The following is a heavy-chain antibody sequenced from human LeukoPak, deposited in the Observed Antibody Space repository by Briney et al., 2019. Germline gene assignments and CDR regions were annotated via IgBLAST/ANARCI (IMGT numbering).Heavy chain of an antibody. J-gene: IGHJ4*02. D-gene: IGHD6-13*01. Sequence: SETLSLTCTVSGDSFSYFYWSWIRQPPGKGLEWIGYIYNSGSTSYNPSLGSRVTISLDTSKNQFSLKLSSVTAADTAIYYCARGVVAAAGRTFDFWGQGTPVTVSS. CDR1: GDSFSYFY. CDR3: ARGVVAAAGRTFDF. V-gene: IGHV4-59*01. CDR2: IYNSGST.